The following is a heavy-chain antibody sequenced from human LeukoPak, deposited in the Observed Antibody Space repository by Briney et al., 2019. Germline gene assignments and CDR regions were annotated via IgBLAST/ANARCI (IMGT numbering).Heavy chain of an antibody. CDR2: INPNSGGT. Sequence: VASVKVSCKASGYTFTGYYMHWVRQAPGQGLEWMGWINPNSGGTNYAQKFQGRVTMTRDTSISTAYMELSRLRSDDTAVYYCARVHRIAAAGMGLWHYYYYYMDVWGKGTTVTVSS. D-gene: IGHD6-13*01. CDR3: ARVHRIAAAGMGLWHYYYYYMDV. J-gene: IGHJ6*03. CDR1: GYTFTGYY. V-gene: IGHV1-2*02.